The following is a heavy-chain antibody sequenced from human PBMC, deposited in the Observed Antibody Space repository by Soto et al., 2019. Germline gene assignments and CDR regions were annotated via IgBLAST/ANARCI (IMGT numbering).Heavy chain of an antibody. CDR3: ASRGYDVLVGLDY. V-gene: IGHV4-31*03. CDR2: IYNSGST. CDR1: GGSISSGGYY. Sequence: QVQLQESGPGLVKPSQTLSLTCTVSGGSISSGGYYWSWIRQHPVKGLEWIGYIYNSGSTYYNPSLKRRVTISVDTSKHQFSLKRSSVTAADTAVYYCASRGYDVLVGLDYWGQGTLVTVSS. J-gene: IGHJ4*02. D-gene: IGHD5-12*01.